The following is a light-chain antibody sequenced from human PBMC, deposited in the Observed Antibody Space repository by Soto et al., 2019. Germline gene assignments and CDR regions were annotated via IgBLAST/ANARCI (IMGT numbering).Light chain of an antibody. Sequence: DIQMTQSPSSLSASVGDRVTITCRASQGISNYLAWYQQKPGKVPKLLIYAASTLQSGVPSRFSGSGSGTDFTVTISSVQIADVSTYYCQKYNRAPYTFGQGTKLETK. CDR2: AAS. CDR1: QGISNY. V-gene: IGKV1-27*01. CDR3: QKYNRAPYT. J-gene: IGKJ2*01.